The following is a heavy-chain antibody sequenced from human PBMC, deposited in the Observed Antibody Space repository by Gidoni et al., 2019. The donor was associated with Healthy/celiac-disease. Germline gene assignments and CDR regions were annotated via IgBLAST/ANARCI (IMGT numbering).Heavy chain of an antibody. J-gene: IGHJ4*02. Sequence: QVQLVQSGAEVNKPGASVTVSCKASGYTFTGYYMLWVRQAPGQGLEWMGWINPNSGGTNYAQKFQGRVTMTRDTSISTAYMELSRLRSDDTAVYYCARVWDSSSYHFDYWGQGTLVTVSS. CDR1: GYTFTGYY. CDR2: INPNSGGT. CDR3: ARVWDSSSYHFDY. D-gene: IGHD6-13*01. V-gene: IGHV1-2*02.